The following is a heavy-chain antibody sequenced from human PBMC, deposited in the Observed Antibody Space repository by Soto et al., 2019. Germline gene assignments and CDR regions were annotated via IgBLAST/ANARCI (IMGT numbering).Heavy chain of an antibody. D-gene: IGHD3-3*01. CDR2: INHSGST. Sequence: SETLSLTCAVYGGSFSGYYWSWIRQPPGKGLEWIGEINHSGSTNYNPSLKSRVTISVDTSKNQFSLKLSSVTAADTAVYYCARVGFWSGYYTGRDDWGQGTLVTVSS. J-gene: IGHJ4*02. V-gene: IGHV4-34*01. CDR1: GGSFSGYY. CDR3: ARVGFWSGYYTGRDD.